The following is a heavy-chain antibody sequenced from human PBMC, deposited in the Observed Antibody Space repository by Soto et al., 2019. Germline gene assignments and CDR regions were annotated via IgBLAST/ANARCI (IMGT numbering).Heavy chain of an antibody. CDR2: IYYSGST. V-gene: IGHV4-31*03. Sequence: QVQLQESGPGLVKPSQTLSLTCTVSGGSISSGGYYWSWIRQHPGTGLEWIGYIYYSGSTYYNPSLKSRVTISVDTSKNQFSLKLSSVTAADTAVYYGARARSDYYYYGMDVWGQGTTVTVSS. D-gene: IGHD3-16*01. J-gene: IGHJ6*02. CDR1: GGSISSGGYY. CDR3: ARARSDYYYYGMDV.